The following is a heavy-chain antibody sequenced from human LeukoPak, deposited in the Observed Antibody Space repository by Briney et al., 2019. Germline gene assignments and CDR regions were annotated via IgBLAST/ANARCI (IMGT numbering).Heavy chain of an antibody. CDR1: GGTFSSYA. CDR3: ARDDDGYYGWFDP. Sequence: SVKVSCKASGGTFSSYAISWVRQAPRQGLECMGGIIPIFGTANYAQKFQGRVTITADESTSTAYMELSSLRSEDTAVYYCARDDDGYYGWFDPWGQGTLVTVSS. J-gene: IGHJ5*02. CDR2: IIPIFGTA. V-gene: IGHV1-69*13. D-gene: IGHD3-22*01.